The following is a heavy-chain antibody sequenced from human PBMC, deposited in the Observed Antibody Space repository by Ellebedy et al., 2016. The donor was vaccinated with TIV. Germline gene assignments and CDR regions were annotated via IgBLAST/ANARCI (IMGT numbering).Heavy chain of an antibody. Sequence: GESLKISXAASGFTFSSYWMHWVRQAPGKGLVWVSAISGSGGSTYYADSVKGRFTISRDNSKNTLYLQMNSLRAEDTAVYYCAKDSPWRTDAFDIWGQGTMVTVSS. J-gene: IGHJ3*02. V-gene: IGHV3-23*01. D-gene: IGHD5-12*01. CDR1: GFTFSSYW. CDR2: ISGSGGST. CDR3: AKDSPWRTDAFDI.